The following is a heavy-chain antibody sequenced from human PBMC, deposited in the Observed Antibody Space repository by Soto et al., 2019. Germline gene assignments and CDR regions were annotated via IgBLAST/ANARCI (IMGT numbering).Heavy chain of an antibody. CDR2: IVVGSGNT. V-gene: IGHV1-58*01. J-gene: IGHJ6*02. CDR3: AVAGVVPADRSVKYYYYYGMDV. CDR1: GFTFTSSS. D-gene: IGHD2-2*01. Sequence: GASVRVSCKASGFTFTSSSVQWVRQARGQRLEWIGWIVVGSGNTNYAQKFQERVTITRDMSTSAAYMELSSLRSEDTAVYYCAVAGVVPADRSVKYYYYYGMDVRG.